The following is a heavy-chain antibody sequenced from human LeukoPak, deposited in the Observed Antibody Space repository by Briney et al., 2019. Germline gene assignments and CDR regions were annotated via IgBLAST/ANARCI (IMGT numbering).Heavy chain of an antibody. J-gene: IGHJ5*02. CDR3: ARRPFCSSTSCYTSWFDP. CDR1: GSSFTSYW. CDR2: IDPSDSYT. Sequence: GESLRIPCQGSGSSFTSYWISWVRQLPGKGLEWMGRIDPSDSYTNYSPSFQGHVTISADKSISTAYLQWSSLKASDTAMYYCARRPFCSSTSCYTSWFDPWGQGTLVTVSS. V-gene: IGHV5-10-1*01. D-gene: IGHD2-2*02.